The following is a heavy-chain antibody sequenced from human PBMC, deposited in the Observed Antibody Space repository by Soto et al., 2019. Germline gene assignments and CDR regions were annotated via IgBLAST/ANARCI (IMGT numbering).Heavy chain of an antibody. CDR3: AKGHHISAWFFDN. CDR2: IGGSGVST. Sequence: EVQLLESGGGLVQPGGSLRLSCAASGFPFGTYGMSWVRQAPGKGLEWVSGIGGSGVSTYYADSVKGRFPISRDNSKNTLFVQMNSLRAEDTDVYYCAKGHHISAWFFDNWGQGTLVTVSS. CDR1: GFPFGTYG. D-gene: IGHD6-19*01. J-gene: IGHJ4*02. V-gene: IGHV3-23*01.